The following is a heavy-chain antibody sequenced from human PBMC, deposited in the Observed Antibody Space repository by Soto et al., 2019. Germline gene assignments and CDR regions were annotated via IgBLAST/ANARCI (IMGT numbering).Heavy chain of an antibody. CDR1: GFTFSGSA. CDR3: TTDPGSSTSCSPDY. Sequence: GGSLRLSCAASGFTFSGSAMHWVRQASGKGLEWVGRIRSKANSYATAYAASVKGRFTISRDDSKNTGYLQMNSLKTEDTAVYYCTTDPGSSTSCSPDYWGQGTLVTVSS. J-gene: IGHJ4*02. CDR2: IRSKANSYAT. D-gene: IGHD2-2*01. V-gene: IGHV3-73*01.